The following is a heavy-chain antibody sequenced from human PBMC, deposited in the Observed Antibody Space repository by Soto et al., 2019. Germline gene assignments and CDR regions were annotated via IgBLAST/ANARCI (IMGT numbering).Heavy chain of an antibody. Sequence: NPSETLSLTCTVSGGSINTFYWSWVRQPAGKGLEWIGRIFSSGSTSFNPSLESRVAMSVDTSKNHSSLNLSSVTAADMAVYYCAREGSYSAYNFAHGIQLWSFDFWGQGALVTVSS. CDR2: IFSSGST. CDR1: GGSINTFY. CDR3: AREGSYSAYNFAHGIQLWSFDF. V-gene: IGHV4-4*07. D-gene: IGHD5-12*01. J-gene: IGHJ4*02.